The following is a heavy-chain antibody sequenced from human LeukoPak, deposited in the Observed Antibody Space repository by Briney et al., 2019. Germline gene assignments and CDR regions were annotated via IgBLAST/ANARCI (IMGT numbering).Heavy chain of an antibody. V-gene: IGHV4-4*02. D-gene: IGHD3-9*01. J-gene: IGHJ4*02. CDR2: IHHSGNT. CDR1: GGSVISDNW. CDR3: AKAGVWLPAV. Sequence: PSETLSLTCAVSGGSVISDNWWCWVRQPPGKGLEWIGEIHHSGNTNYSPSLKSRVTISLDKSRNQFSLKLNSVTAADTAVYYCAKAGVWLPAVWGQGTLVTVSS.